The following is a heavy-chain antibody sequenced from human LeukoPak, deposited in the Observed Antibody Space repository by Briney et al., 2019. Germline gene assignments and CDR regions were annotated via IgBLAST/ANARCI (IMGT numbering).Heavy chain of an antibody. CDR2: ISYDGSKI. V-gene: IGHV3-30-3*01. J-gene: IGHJ3*01. Sequence: PGGPLRLSCAASGFTFSTYPLHWVRQAPGKGLERVTLISYDGSKIYYADSVKGRFTISRDNSKNTLYLQMNSLRAEDTAVYYCARESGWGLPHAFDLWGQGTMVTVSS. CDR1: GFTFSTYP. CDR3: ARESGWGLPHAFDL. D-gene: IGHD3-3*01.